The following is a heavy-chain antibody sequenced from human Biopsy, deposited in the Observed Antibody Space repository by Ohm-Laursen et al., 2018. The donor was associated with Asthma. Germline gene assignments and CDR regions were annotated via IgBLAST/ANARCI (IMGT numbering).Heavy chain of an antibody. CDR2: TNERGVT. Sequence: GTLSLTCDVYPGSFSGFFWTWIRQSPGKGLEWIGETNERGVTNNNPSLKSRVIISIDTYWNRVTLKLTSVTAADTAVYYCARGPELDVWGQGTTVTVSS. V-gene: IGHV4-34*01. CDR1: PGSFSGFF. CDR3: ARGPELDV. J-gene: IGHJ6*02.